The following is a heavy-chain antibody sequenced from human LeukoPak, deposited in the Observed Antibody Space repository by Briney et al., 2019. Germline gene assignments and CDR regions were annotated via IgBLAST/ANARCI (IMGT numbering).Heavy chain of an antibody. J-gene: IGHJ6*02. CDR2: MNPNSGNT. D-gene: IGHD5-18*01. V-gene: IGHV1-8*01. CDR3: ARGPSGGYSRNYYYYGMDV. CDR1: GGPFSSLA. Sequence: ASVKVSCKASGGPFSSLAIYWVRQATGQGLEWMGWMNPNSGNTGYAQKFQGRVTMTRNTSISTAYMELSSLRSEDTAVYYCARGPSGGYSRNYYYYGMDVWGQGTTVTVSS.